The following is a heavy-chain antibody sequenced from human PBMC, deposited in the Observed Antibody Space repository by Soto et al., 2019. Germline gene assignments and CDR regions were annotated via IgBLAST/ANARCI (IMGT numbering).Heavy chain of an antibody. Sequence: QVQLQESGPGLVKPSETLSLTCTVSGGSITTYFWSWIRQPPGKGLEWIAFMYSSGSTNYNPSLKSRVTMSLDTSKNQFSLKLSSVTAADTAVYYCARASYPGGNSGGNWIDPWGQGTLVTVSS. D-gene: IGHD2-21*01. CDR2: MYSSGST. CDR1: GGSITTYF. J-gene: IGHJ5*02. V-gene: IGHV4-59*01. CDR3: ARASYPGGNSGGNWIDP.